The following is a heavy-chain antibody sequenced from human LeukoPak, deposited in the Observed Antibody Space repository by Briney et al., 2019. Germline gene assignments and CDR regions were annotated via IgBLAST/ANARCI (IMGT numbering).Heavy chain of an antibody. D-gene: IGHD5-24*01. Sequence: SETLSLTCTVSGGSISSSSYYWGWIRQPPGKGLEWIGSIYYSGSTYYNPSLKSRVTISVDTSKNQFSLKLSPVTAADTAVYYCARAVEMATSLLDYWGQGTLVTVSS. CDR2: IYYSGST. CDR1: GGSISSSSYY. J-gene: IGHJ4*02. CDR3: ARAVEMATSLLDY. V-gene: IGHV4-39*07.